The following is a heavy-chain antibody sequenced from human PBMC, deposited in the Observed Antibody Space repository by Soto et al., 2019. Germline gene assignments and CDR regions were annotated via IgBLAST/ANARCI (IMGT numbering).Heavy chain of an antibody. CDR3: ARHGPDYSYYAHLDY. Sequence: HQQLKESGTGLVKPSETLPLTGTVSGGSLRIRIYYWGSIRQPPGQGLEWLGSIYYSGNTNHNPSLKSRVTISVDTSKNQVSLKLRAVNSADTSVFYGARHGPDYSYYAHLDYWGEGTLVTVSA. D-gene: IGHD4-4*01. J-gene: IGHJ4*02. V-gene: IGHV4-39*01. CDR1: GGSLRIRIYY. CDR2: IYYSGNT.